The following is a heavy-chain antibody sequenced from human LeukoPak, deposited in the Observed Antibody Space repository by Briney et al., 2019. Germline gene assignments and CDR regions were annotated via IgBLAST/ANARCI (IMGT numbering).Heavy chain of an antibody. CDR1: GFTFSSYW. D-gene: IGHD3-10*01. CDR2: IKVDGSEK. CDR3: ARDPIYYYGAGSNIVDY. V-gene: IGHV3-7*01. J-gene: IGHJ4*02. Sequence: GGSLRRSCAAPGFTFSSYWKSWVRQAPAKGLEWVANIKVDGSEKYYVDSVKGRFTISRDNAKNSLYLQMNSLRAEDTAMYYCARDPIYYYGAGSNIVDYWGQGTLVTVSS.